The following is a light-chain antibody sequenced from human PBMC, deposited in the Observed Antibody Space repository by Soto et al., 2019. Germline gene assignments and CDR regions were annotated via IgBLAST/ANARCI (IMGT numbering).Light chain of an antibody. V-gene: IGLV2-8*01. CDR3: RSYTARNNLV. J-gene: IGLJ1*01. CDR2: DVS. CDR1: RSDIGGYNS. Sequence: QSALTQSTSASGSPGQSVTISCTGTRSDIGGYNSVSWYQQHPGKAPKVMIYDVSKRPSGVPDRFSGYKSGNTASLTVSALQAEDEAEDCFRSYTARNNLVFGTGTQVTVL.